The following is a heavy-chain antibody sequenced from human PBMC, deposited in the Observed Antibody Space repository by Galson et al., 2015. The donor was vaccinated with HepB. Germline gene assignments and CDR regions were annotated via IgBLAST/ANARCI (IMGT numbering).Heavy chain of an antibody. CDR1: GYSFTSYR. CDR2: IYPGDSDT. CDR3: ARHVLGSGWYVDFDY. Sequence: QSGAEVKKPGESLKISCKGSGYSFTSYRIGWVRQMPGKGLEWMGIIYPGDSDTRYSPSFQGQVTISADKSISTAYLQWSSLKASDTAMYYCARHVLGSGWYVDFDYWGQGTLVTVSS. J-gene: IGHJ4*02. V-gene: IGHV5-51*01. D-gene: IGHD6-19*01.